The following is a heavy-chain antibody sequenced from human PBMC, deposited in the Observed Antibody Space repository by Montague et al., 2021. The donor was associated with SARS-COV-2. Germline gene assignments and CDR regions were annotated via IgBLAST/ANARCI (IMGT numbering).Heavy chain of an antibody. D-gene: IGHD2-15*01. CDR1: GGSIGSYY. Sequence: SETLSLTCPVSGGSIGSYYWSWLRQPPGKGLEWIGHIHYSGSNTYSPSFKSRVTISIDTPKNQVSLNLRSVTAADTAVYFCVRADRRDPDTPHLYYYKGMDLWGQGTTVSVSS. V-gene: IGHV4-59*01. J-gene: IGHJ6*02. CDR3: VRADRRDPDTPHLYYYKGMDL. CDR2: IHYSGSN.